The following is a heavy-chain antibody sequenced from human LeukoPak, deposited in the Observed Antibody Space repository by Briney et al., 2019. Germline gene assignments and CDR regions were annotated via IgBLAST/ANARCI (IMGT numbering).Heavy chain of an antibody. CDR1: GGSISSYY. D-gene: IGHD6-13*01. CDR3: AGRGYSSSWAYYYYYMDV. CDR2: IYYSGST. Sequence: PSETLSLTCTVSGGSISSYYWSWIRQPPGKGLEWIGYIYYSGSTNYNPSLKSRVTISVDTSKNQFSLKLSSVTAADTAVYYCAGRGYSSSWAYYYYYMDVWGKGTTVTISS. J-gene: IGHJ6*03. V-gene: IGHV4-59*13.